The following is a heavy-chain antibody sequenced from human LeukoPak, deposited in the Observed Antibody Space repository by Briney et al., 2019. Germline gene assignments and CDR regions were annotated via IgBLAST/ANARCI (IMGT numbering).Heavy chain of an antibody. Sequence: PSETLSLTCTVSGGSISSSSYYWGWIRQPPGKGLEWIGSIYYSGSTYYNPSLKSRVTISVDTSKNQFSLKLSSVTAADTAVYYCARRRHRFDPWGQGTLVTVSS. CDR1: GGSISSSSYY. CDR2: IYYSGST. J-gene: IGHJ5*02. V-gene: IGHV4-39*07. CDR3: ARRRHRFDP.